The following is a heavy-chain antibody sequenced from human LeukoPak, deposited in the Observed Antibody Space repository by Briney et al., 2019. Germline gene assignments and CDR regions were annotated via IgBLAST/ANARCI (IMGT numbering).Heavy chain of an antibody. CDR3: ARGLLGYCSGGSCYEFDP. V-gene: IGHV4-59*01. Sequence: NASETLSLTCTVSGGSISSYYWSWIRQPPGKGLEWIGYIYYSGSTNYNPSLKSRVTISVDTSKNQFSLKLSSVTAADTAVYYCARGLLGYCSGGSCYEFDPWGQGTLVTVSS. CDR2: IYYSGST. D-gene: IGHD2-15*01. CDR1: GGSISSYY. J-gene: IGHJ5*02.